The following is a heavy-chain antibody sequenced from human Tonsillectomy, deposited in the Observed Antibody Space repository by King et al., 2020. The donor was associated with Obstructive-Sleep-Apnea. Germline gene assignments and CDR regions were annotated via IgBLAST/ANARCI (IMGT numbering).Heavy chain of an antibody. CDR1: GFTFSSYS. CDR2: ISYSSTTI. J-gene: IGHJ3*02. CDR3: ARDNGGGRWEILSAFDI. D-gene: IGHD1-26*01. Sequence: VQLVESGGGLVQPGGSLRLSCAASGFTFSSYSMNWVRQAPGKGLEWVSYISYSSTTIYDADSVKGRFTISRDNAKNSLYLQMNSLRAEDTAVYYCARDNGGGRWEILSAFDIWGQGTMVTVSS. V-gene: IGHV3-48*04.